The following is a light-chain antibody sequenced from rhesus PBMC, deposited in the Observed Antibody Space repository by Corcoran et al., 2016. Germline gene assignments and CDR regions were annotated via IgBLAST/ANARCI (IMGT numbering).Light chain of an antibody. CDR3: RHYYTTPWT. CDR2: EAS. V-gene: IGKV1S17*01. Sequence: DIQMTQSPSSLSGSVGDRVTITCRASQDITNDLAWYQQKPGETPKVLIYEASSLQSGIPSRFSGSGSGTDFTLTSSRLQSEDVATYFCRHYYTTPWTFGQGTKVEIK. J-gene: IGKJ1*01. CDR1: QDITND.